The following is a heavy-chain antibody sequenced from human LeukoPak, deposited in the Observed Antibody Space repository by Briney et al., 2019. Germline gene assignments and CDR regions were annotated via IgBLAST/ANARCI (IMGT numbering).Heavy chain of an antibody. D-gene: IGHD1-26*01. Sequence: GASVKVSCKASGYTFTSNYMLWVRQAPGQGLEWMGIINPRGGSTSYAQKFQGRVTMTRDTSTSTVYMELSSLSSEDTAVYYCARVGGNYPINWGQGSLVTVSA. CDR2: INPRGGST. J-gene: IGHJ4*02. CDR3: ARVGGNYPIN. V-gene: IGHV1-46*01. CDR1: GYTFTSNY.